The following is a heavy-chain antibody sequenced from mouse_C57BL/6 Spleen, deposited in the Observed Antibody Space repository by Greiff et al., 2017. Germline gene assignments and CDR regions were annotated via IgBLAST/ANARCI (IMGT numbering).Heavy chain of an antibody. V-gene: IGHV5-17*01. Sequence: DVKLVESGGGLVKPGGSLKLSCAASGFTFSDYGMHWVRQAPEKGLEWVAYISSGSSTIYYEEPVKGRFTIARDNAKNTLFLQMTSLRSEDSAMYYCARGYYAMDYWGQGTSVTVSS. J-gene: IGHJ4*01. CDR1: GFTFSDYG. CDR3: ARGYYAMDY. CDR2: ISSGSSTI.